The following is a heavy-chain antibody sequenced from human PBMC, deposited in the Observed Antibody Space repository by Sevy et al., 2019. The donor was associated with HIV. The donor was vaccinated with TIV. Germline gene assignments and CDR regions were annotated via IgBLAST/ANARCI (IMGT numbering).Heavy chain of an antibody. CDR3: AKDGGDYYGSGSPMDPGHTGFDY. Sequence: GGSRRLSCAASGFTFSSYAMSWVRQAPGKGLEWVSAISGSGGSTYYADSVKGRFTISRDNSKNTLYLQMNSLRAEDTDVYYCAKDGGDYYGSGSPMDPGHTGFDYWGQGTLVTVSS. V-gene: IGHV3-23*01. J-gene: IGHJ4*02. CDR2: ISGSGGST. CDR1: GFTFSSYA. D-gene: IGHD3-10*01.